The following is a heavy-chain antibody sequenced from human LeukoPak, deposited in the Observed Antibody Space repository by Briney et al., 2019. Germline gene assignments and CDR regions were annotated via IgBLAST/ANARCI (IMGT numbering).Heavy chain of an antibody. CDR1: GGSISSYY. CDR3: ATHYYDGGTSNYYYYGMDV. J-gene: IGHJ6*02. V-gene: IGHV4-4*07. D-gene: IGHD3-22*01. CDR2: IYTSGST. Sequence: SETLSLTCTVSGGSISSYYWSWIRQPAGKGLEWIGRIYTSGSTNYNPSLKSRVTMSVDTSKNQFSLKLSSVTAADTAVYYCATHYYDGGTSNYYYYGMDVWGQGTTVTVSS.